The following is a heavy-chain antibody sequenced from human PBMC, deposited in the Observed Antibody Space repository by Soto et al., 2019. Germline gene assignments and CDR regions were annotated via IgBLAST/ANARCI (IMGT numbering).Heavy chain of an antibody. J-gene: IGHJ4*02. D-gene: IGHD2-8*02. CDR3: ARDKITGLFDY. CDR1: GGSFSGYY. Sequence: QVQLQQWGAGLLKPSETLSLTCAVYGGSFSGYYWTWIRQPPGTGLDGIGEINLSGSTNYNPSLKSRVTISVDTSKNQFSLKLTSVTAADTAVYYCARDKITGLFDYWGQGTLVTVSS. V-gene: IGHV4-34*01. CDR2: INLSGST.